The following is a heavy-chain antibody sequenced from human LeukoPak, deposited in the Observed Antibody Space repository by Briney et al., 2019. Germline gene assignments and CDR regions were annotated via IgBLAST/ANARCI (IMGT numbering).Heavy chain of an antibody. Sequence: GSVKVSCKASGYTFISYGISWVRQAPGQGLEWMGWISAYNGNTNYAQKVQGRVTMTTDTSTSTAYMEMRSLRSDDTAVYYCARGGYSGYGGYYYYGMDVWGKGTTVTVSS. D-gene: IGHD5-12*01. CDR1: GYTFISYG. V-gene: IGHV1-18*04. J-gene: IGHJ6*04. CDR2: ISAYNGNT. CDR3: ARGGYSGYGGYYYYGMDV.